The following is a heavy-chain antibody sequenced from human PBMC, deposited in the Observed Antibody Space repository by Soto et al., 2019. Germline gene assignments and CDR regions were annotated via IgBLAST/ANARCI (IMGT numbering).Heavy chain of an antibody. Sequence: SETLSLSCTVSGGSISSGGYYWSWIRQHPGKGLEWIGYIYNSGNTYYNPSLKSRVTISVDTSTNQFSLKLSSVTAADTAMYYCARVGISSSDAFDIWGHGTMVTVSS. D-gene: IGHD6-6*01. CDR1: GGSISSGGYY. J-gene: IGHJ3*02. V-gene: IGHV4-31*03. CDR3: ARVGISSSDAFDI. CDR2: IYNSGNT.